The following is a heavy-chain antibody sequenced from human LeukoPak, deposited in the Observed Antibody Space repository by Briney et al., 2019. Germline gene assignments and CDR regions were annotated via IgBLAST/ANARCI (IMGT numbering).Heavy chain of an antibody. D-gene: IGHD2-2*01. CDR2: ISAYNGNT. Sequence: GASVKVSCKASGYTFTSYGISWVRQAPGQGLEWMGWISAYNGNTNYAQKLQGRVTMTTDTSTSTAYMELRSLRSDDTAVYYCARDYIVVVPAAIVNWFDPWGQGTLVTVSS. V-gene: IGHV1-18*01. J-gene: IGHJ5*02. CDR3: ARDYIVVVPAAIVNWFDP. CDR1: GYTFTSYG.